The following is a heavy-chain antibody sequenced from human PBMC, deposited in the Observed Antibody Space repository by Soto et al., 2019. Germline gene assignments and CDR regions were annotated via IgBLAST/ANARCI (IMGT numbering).Heavy chain of an antibody. V-gene: IGHV1-2*02. CDR3: ARGSAYDYRLFDY. J-gene: IGHJ4*02. D-gene: IGHD5-12*01. Sequence: QVQLVQSGAEVKKPGASVKVSCKASGHTFIGYYMHWVRQAPGQGLEWMGWINPNSGGTNYAQKFQGRVTMTRDTSISTAYLELTSDDTAVYYCARGSAYDYRLFDYWGQGALITVSS. CDR2: INPNSGGT. CDR1: GHTFIGYY.